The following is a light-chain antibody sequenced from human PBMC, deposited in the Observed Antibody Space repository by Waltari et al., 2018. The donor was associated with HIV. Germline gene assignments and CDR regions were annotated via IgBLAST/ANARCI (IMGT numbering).Light chain of an antibody. V-gene: IGLV2-14*01. CDR3: SSYISTTTL. J-gene: IGLJ1*01. Sequence: QSAPTQPASVSGSPGQSITIPRTGTSSDIGHYQYISWYQQTPGKAPNLMIYEISNRPSVVSNRFSGSKSGNTASLTISGLQAEDEADYYCSSYISTTTLFGTGTKVTVL. CDR2: EIS. CDR1: SSDIGHYQY.